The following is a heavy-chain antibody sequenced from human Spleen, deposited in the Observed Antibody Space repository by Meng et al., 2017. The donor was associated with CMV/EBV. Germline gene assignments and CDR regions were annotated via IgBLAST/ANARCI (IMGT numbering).Heavy chain of an antibody. J-gene: IGHJ6*02. CDR3: ARDRVGESGYYYGMDV. CDR1: GYTFTDYY. CDR2: INPNSGGT. Sequence: ASVKVSCKASGYTFTDYYMHWVRQAPGQGLEWMGWINPNSGGTNYAQKFQGRVTMTRDTSISTAYMELSRLRSDDTAVYYCARDRVGESGYYYGMDVWAQGTTVTVSS. D-gene: IGHD1-26*01. V-gene: IGHV1-2*02.